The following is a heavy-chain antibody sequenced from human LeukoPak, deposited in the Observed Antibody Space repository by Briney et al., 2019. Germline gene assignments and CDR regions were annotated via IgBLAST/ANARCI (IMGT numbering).Heavy chain of an antibody. V-gene: IGHV5-51*01. CDR2: IYPGDSDT. CDR1: GYSFTSYW. CDR3: ARGSYSILTGYYRVWFDP. D-gene: IGHD3-9*01. Sequence: GESLKISCQGSGYSFTSYWIGWVRQMPGKGLEWMGIIYPGDSDTRYSPSFQGQVTISADKSISTAYLQWSSLKASDTAMYYCARGSYSILTGYYRVWFDPWGQGTLVTVSS. J-gene: IGHJ5*02.